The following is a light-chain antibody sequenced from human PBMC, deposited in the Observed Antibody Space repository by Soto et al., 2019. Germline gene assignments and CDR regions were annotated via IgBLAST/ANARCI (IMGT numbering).Light chain of an antibody. CDR1: QGISSY. Sequence: DIQLTQSPSFLSASVGYRVTITCRASQGISSYLAWYQQKPGKAPKLLIYAASTLQSGVPSRFSGSGSGTEFTLTISSLQPEDFATYYCQQLNSYPSYTFGQGTKLEIK. CDR3: QQLNSYPSYT. CDR2: AAS. J-gene: IGKJ2*01. V-gene: IGKV1-9*01.